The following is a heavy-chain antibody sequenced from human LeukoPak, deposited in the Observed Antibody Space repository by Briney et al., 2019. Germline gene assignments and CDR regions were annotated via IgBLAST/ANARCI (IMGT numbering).Heavy chain of an antibody. CDR2: INHSGST. V-gene: IGHV4-34*01. J-gene: IGHJ4*02. D-gene: IGHD6-13*01. CDR1: GGSFSGYY. CDR3: ARGVSSSWYHIDY. Sequence: SETLSLTCAVYGGSFSGYYWSWIRQPPGKGLEWIGEINHSGSTNYNPSLKSRVTISVDTSKNQFSLKLSSVTAADTAVYYCARGVSSSWYHIDYWGQGTLVTVSS.